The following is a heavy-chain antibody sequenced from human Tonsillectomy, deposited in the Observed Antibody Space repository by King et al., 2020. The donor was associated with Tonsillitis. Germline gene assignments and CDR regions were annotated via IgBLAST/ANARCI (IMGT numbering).Heavy chain of an antibody. CDR2: SIPIFDTR. CDR1: GGTFSSYA. J-gene: IGHJ5*02. CDR3: ARGGMDRNWFDP. Sequence: QLVQSGAEVKKPGSSVKVSCKASGGTFSSYAISWVRQAPGQGLEWMGGSIPIFDTRNYAQKFRDRVTISADESTSTVYMAMSSLKSEDAAVYYCARGGMDRNWFDPWGQGTLVTVS. D-gene: IGHD2-2*03. V-gene: IGHV1-69*01.